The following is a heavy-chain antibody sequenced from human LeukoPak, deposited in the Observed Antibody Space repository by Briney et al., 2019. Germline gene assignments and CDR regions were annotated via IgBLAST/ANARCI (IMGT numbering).Heavy chain of an antibody. CDR3: ARYFKGSGSYYRYYYYYMDV. J-gene: IGHJ6*03. V-gene: IGHV4-39*07. CDR1: GGSISTSSYY. CDR2: INHSGST. Sequence: SETLSLTCTVSGGSISTSSYYWSWIRQPPGKGLEWIGEINHSGSTNYNPSLKSRVTISVDTSKNQFSLKLSSVTAADTAVYYCARYFKGSGSYYRYYYYYMDVWGKGTTVTISS. D-gene: IGHD3-10*01.